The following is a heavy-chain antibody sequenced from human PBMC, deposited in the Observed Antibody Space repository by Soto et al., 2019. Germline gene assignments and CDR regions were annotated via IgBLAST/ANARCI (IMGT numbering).Heavy chain of an antibody. D-gene: IGHD2-15*01. CDR2: IIPIFGTA. Sequence: SAKVSCKASGGTFSSCAISWVRQAPGQGLEWMGGIIPIFGTANYAQKFQGRVTITADESTSTAYMELSSLRSEDTAVYYCASIEADCSGGSCYSADYYYGMDVWGQGTTVTVSS. CDR3: ASIEADCSGGSCYSADYYYGMDV. CDR1: GGTFSSCA. J-gene: IGHJ6*02. V-gene: IGHV1-69*13.